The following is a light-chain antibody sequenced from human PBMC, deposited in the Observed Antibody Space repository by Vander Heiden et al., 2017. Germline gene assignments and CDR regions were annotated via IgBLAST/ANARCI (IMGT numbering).Light chain of an antibody. Sequence: EVVLTQSPVTLPLSPGERATLSCRASQNISSSLAWYQQKPGQSPRLLIYDASNRVTGTPARFSGSGSGTDFTLTISSLEAEDFAVYYCQQRAKWLTFGGGTKVEI. CDR1: QNISSS. CDR3: QQRAKWLT. V-gene: IGKV3-11*01. CDR2: DAS. J-gene: IGKJ4*01.